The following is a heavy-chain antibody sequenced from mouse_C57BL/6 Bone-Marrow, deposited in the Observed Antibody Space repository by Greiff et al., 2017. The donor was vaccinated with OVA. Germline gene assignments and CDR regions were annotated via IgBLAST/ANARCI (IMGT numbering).Heavy chain of an antibody. CDR2: IDPSDSYT. Sequence: QVQLQQPGAELVMPGASVKLSCKASGYTFTSYWMHWVKQRPGQGLEWIGEIDPSDSYTNYNQKFKGKSTLTVDKSSSTAYMQLSSLTSEDSAVYYCARWDYYGTFDYWGRGTAPTVSA. CDR3: ARWDYYGTFDY. V-gene: IGHV1-69*01. CDR1: GYTFTSYW. D-gene: IGHD1-1*01. J-gene: IGHJ2*01.